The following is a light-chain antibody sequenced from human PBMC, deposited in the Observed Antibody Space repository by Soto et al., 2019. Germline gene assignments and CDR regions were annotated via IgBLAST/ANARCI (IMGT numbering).Light chain of an antibody. CDR2: EVN. Sequence: QSALTQPPSASGSPGQSVTISCTGTSSDVGGYKYVSWYQQHPGKAPKLMIFEVNKRPSGVPDRFSGSKSGNTASLTVSGLQAEDEADYYCSSYAGIENFGVFGTGTQLTVL. V-gene: IGLV2-8*01. CDR1: SSDVGGYKY. J-gene: IGLJ1*01. CDR3: SSYAGIENFGV.